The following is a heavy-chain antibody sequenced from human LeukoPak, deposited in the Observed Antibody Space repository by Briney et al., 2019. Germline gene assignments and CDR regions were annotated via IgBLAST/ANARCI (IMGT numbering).Heavy chain of an antibody. J-gene: IGHJ5*02. CDR1: GYTFTGYY. CDR2: INPNSGGT. CDR3: ARAKGIADNWFDP. Sequence: ASVKVSCKASGYTFTGYYMHWVRQAPGQGLEWMGWINPNSGGTNYAQKFQGRVTMTRDTSISTAYMGLSRLRSDDTAVYYCARAKGIADNWFDPWGQGTLVTVSS. V-gene: IGHV1-2*02.